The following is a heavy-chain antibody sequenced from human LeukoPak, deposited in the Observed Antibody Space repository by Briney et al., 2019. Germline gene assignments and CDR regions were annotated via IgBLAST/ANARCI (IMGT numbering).Heavy chain of an antibody. Sequence: ASVKVSCKASGYTFTGYYMHWVRQAPGQGLEWMGWINPNSGGTSYAQKFQGRVTMTRDTSISTAYMELSRLRSDDTAVYYCARAKDSSSLPIHWGQGTLVTVSS. CDR2: INPNSGGT. CDR1: GYTFTGYY. J-gene: IGHJ4*02. D-gene: IGHD6-13*01. V-gene: IGHV1-2*02. CDR3: ARAKDSSSLPIH.